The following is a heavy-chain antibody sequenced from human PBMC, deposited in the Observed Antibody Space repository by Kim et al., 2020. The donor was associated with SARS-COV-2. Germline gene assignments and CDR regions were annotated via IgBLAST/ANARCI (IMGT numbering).Heavy chain of an antibody. CDR1: GFTFSTYV. J-gene: IGHJ4*02. Sequence: GGSLRLSCAASGFTFSTYVMTWVRLAPGKGLEWVSGISGSGATTYYVDSVKGRFTISRDNSKNTLYLQMNSLRAEDTAVYYCAKGAAAGSFDSWGQGTLVTVSS. CDR3: AKGAAAGSFDS. V-gene: IGHV3-23*01. D-gene: IGHD6-13*01. CDR2: ISGSGATT.